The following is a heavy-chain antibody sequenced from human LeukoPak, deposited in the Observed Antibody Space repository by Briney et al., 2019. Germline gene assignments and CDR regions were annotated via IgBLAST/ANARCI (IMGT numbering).Heavy chain of an antibody. Sequence: PGGSLRLSCAASGFTFSSYGMHWVRQAPGKGLEWVAVIWYDGSNKYYADSVKGRFTISRDNSKNTLYLQMNSLRAEDTAVYYCAREGGDDSSGPPDYWGQGTLVTVSS. CDR3: AREGGDDSSGPPDY. D-gene: IGHD3-22*01. J-gene: IGHJ4*02. V-gene: IGHV3-33*01. CDR2: IWYDGSNK. CDR1: GFTFSSYG.